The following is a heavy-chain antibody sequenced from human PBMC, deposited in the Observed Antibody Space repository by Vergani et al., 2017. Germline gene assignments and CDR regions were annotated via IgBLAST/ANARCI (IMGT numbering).Heavy chain of an antibody. D-gene: IGHD2-15*01. J-gene: IGHJ4*02. Sequence: EVQLLESGGGLVQPGGSLRLSCAASESTFSSYDMTWVRQAPGKGLDWVSAIGVSGDATYYADSVKGRFTISRDNSKNTLYLQMDGLRAEDTAVYYCAKEGHTSGKCGAYDYWGQGTLVTVSS. V-gene: IGHV3-23*01. CDR3: AKEGHTSGKCGAYDY. CDR1: ESTFSSYD. CDR2: IGVSGDAT.